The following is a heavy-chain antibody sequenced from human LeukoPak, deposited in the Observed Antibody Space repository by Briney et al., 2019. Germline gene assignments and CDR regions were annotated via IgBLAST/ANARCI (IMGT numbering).Heavy chain of an antibody. V-gene: IGHV3-23*01. CDR3: AASGFGFGELPSYFYYYMDV. CDR1: GFTFSSYG. CDR2: ISGSGGST. D-gene: IGHD3-10*01. J-gene: IGHJ6*03. Sequence: GGSLRLSCAASGFTFSSYGMSWVRQAPGKGLEWVSAISGSGGSTYYADSVKGRFTISRDNSKNTLYLQMNSLRAEDTAVYYCAASGFGFGELPSYFYYYMDVWGKGTTVTISS.